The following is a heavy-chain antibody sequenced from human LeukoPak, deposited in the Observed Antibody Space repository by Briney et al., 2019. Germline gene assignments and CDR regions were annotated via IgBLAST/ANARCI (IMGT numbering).Heavy chain of an antibody. CDR3: AKDPTHFRVWDDYDNTRLNY. V-gene: IGHV3-30*02. D-gene: IGHD3-22*01. J-gene: IGHJ4*02. CDR2: IRYEGGSK. CDR1: GFTFSSYG. Sequence: GGSLRLSCAASGFTFSSYGMHWVRQAPDKGLEWVAFIRYEGGSKYYADSVKGRFTISRDNAKNTLYLQMNSLRAEDTAVYYCAKDPTHFRVWDDYDNTRLNYWGQGTLVTVSS.